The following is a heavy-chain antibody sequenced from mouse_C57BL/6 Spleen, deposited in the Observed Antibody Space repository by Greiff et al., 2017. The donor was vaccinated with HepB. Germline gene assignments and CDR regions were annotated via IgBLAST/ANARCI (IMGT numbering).Heavy chain of an antibody. CDR2: IDPNSGGT. J-gene: IGHJ2*01. CDR3: AREIQLRLRAYYFDY. V-gene: IGHV1-72*01. CDR1: GYTFTSYW. D-gene: IGHD3-2*02. Sequence: QVQLKQPGAELVKPGASVKLSCKASGYTFTSYWMHWVKQRPGRGLEWIGRIDPNSGGTKYNEKFKSKATLTVDKPSSTAYMQLSSLTSEDSAVYYGAREIQLRLRAYYFDYWGQGTTLTVSS.